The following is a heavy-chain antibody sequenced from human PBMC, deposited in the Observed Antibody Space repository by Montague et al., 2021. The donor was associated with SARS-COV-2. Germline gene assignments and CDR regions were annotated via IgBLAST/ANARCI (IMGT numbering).Heavy chain of an antibody. J-gene: IGHJ3*02. V-gene: IGHV4-59*01. Sequence: SETLSLTCTVSGGSISRYSWTWIRQPPGKGLEWIGYIYNSGSTNYNPSLTCRVTISVDTSKNQFSLKLSSVAAADTAVYYCARVGRGSSWYEVAFDIWGQGTMVTVS. D-gene: IGHD6-13*01. CDR1: GGSISRYS. CDR3: ARVGRGSSWYEVAFDI. CDR2: IYNSGST.